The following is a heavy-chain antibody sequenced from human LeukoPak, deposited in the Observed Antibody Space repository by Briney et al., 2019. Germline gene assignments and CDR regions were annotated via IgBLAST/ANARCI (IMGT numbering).Heavy chain of an antibody. D-gene: IGHD3-10*01. J-gene: IGHJ3*02. CDR3: AREGTYYHGGSTYEDAFDI. CDR2: ITSSDSKT. CDR1: GFTFSSYE. V-gene: IGHV3-48*03. Sequence: PGGSLRLSCAASGFTFSSYEMNWVHQAPGKGLGWVSHITSSDSKTYHADSVKGRFTISRDNAKNSLYLQMNSLSAEDTAVYYCAREGTYYHGGSTYEDAFDIWGLGTMVTVSS.